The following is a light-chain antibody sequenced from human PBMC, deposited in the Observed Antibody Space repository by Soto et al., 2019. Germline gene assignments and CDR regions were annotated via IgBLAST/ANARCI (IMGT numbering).Light chain of an antibody. V-gene: IGKV1-39*01. CDR1: RRISTS. J-gene: IGKJ2*01. Sequence: DIQLTQSPSSLSASVGDRVSITCRASRRISTSLNWYQQKPGKAPKLLIHGASTLQSGVPSRFSGTGSGTDFTLTISILQPEDFATYFCHQSYSLPQTFGQGTKLEI. CDR2: GAS. CDR3: HQSYSLPQT.